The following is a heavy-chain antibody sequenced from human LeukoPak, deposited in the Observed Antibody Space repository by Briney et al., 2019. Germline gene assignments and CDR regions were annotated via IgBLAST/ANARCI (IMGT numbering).Heavy chain of an antibody. J-gene: IGHJ4*02. CDR3: AKGDYYDSSGDCFDY. Sequence: GGSLRLSCAASGFTFSSYAMHWVRQAPGKGLEWVAVISYDGSNKYYADSVKGRFTISRDNSKNTLYLQMNSLRAEDTAVYYCAKGDYYDSSGDCFDYWGQGTLVTVSS. CDR1: GFTFSSYA. D-gene: IGHD3-22*01. CDR2: ISYDGSNK. V-gene: IGHV3-30*04.